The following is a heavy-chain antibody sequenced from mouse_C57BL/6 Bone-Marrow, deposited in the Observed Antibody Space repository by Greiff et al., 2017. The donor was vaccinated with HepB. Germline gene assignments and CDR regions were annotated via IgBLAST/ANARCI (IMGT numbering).Heavy chain of an antibody. CDR2: IDPENGDT. J-gene: IGHJ3*01. CDR3: ARGGYYPAWFAY. V-gene: IGHV14-4*01. CDR1: GFNIKDDY. D-gene: IGHD2-3*01. Sequence: VQLQQSGAELVRPGASVKLSCTASGFNIKDDYMHWVKQRPEQGLEWIGWIDPENGDTEYASKFQGKATITADTSSNTAYLQLSSLTSEDTAVYYCARGGYYPAWFAYWGQGTLVTVSA.